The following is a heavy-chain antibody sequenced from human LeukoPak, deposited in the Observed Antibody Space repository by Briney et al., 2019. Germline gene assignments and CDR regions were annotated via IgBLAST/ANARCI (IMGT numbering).Heavy chain of an antibody. D-gene: IGHD4/OR15-4a*01. V-gene: IGHV4-4*07. CDR1: GGSITSDY. J-gene: IGHJ5*02. Sequence: SETLSLTCTVSGGSITSDYWSWIRQPAGKGLEWIGRIFTSGSSTYNPSLKSRVTMSLDTSKNEFYLELSSVTAADTAIYFCSRRGANDLWGQGTLVTVSS. CDR2: IFTSGSS. CDR3: SRRGANDL.